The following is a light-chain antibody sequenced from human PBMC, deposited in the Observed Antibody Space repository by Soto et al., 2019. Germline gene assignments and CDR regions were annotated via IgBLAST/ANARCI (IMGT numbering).Light chain of an antibody. CDR2: TAS. V-gene: IGKV1-39*01. Sequence: DIQMTQSPSSLSAYVGDRVTITCRASQRISAYLNWYQHKPGKAPRLLIYTASSLQSGVPSRFSGSGSGTDFTLTISSLQPEDFATYYCQQLHDYPITFGQGTRLEIK. CDR1: QRISAY. J-gene: IGKJ5*01. CDR3: QQLHDYPIT.